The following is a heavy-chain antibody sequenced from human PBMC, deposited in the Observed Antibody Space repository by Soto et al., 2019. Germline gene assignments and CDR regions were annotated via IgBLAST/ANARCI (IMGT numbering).Heavy chain of an antibody. CDR1: GFTFSSYG. J-gene: IGHJ6*02. CDR2: ISYDGSNK. CDR3: AKEKYQQQLNYYYYGMDV. D-gene: IGHD2-2*01. V-gene: IGHV3-30*18. Sequence: GGSLRLSCAASGFTFSSYGMHWVRQAPGKGLEWVAVISYDGSNKYYADSVKGRFTISRDNSKNTLYLQMNSLRAEDTAVYYCAKEKYQQQLNYYYYGMDVWGQGTTVTVSS.